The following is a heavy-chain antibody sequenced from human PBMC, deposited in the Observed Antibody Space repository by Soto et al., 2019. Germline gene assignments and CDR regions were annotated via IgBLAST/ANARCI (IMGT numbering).Heavy chain of an antibody. J-gene: IGHJ4*02. Sequence: PSETLSLTCTVTGDSVNSYYWSWMRQPPGKGLECMGYVYYSGSTNYNPSLKSRVTISVDTSKNQISLRLKSVTAADTAVYYCAGAETSGIHYFDYWGQGSLVTVSS. CDR2: VYYSGST. V-gene: IGHV4-59*02. CDR1: GDSVNSYY. CDR3: AGAETSGIHYFDY. D-gene: IGHD6-13*01.